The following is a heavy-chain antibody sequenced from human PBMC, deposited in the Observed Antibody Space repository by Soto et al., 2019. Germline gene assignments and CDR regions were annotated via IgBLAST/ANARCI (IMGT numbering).Heavy chain of an antibody. CDR2: ISYSGSTT. CDR1: GFTFSSYA. CDR3: VKDRYSGAYEPPSAFFEY. D-gene: IGHD1-26*01. J-gene: IGHJ4*02. V-gene: IGHV3-23*01. Sequence: RRLSCAASGFTFSSYAMSWVRQAPGKGLEWVAGISYSGSTTYYAASVKGRFTISRDNSKNTLHLQMDSLSAEDTAIYYCVKDRYSGAYEPPSAFFEYWGQGTLVTVSS.